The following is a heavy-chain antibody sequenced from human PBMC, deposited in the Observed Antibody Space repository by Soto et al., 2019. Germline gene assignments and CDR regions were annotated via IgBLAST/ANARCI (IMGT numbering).Heavy chain of an antibody. J-gene: IGHJ5*02. CDR2: IIPIFGTA. D-gene: IGHD3-16*01. Sequence: GASVKVSCKASGGTFSSYAISWVRQAPGQGLEWMGGIIPIFGTANYAQKFQGRVTITADESTSTAYMELSSLRSEDTAVYYCARARNYAYNWFDPWGQGTLVTVSS. V-gene: IGHV1-69*13. CDR1: GGTFSSYA. CDR3: ARARNYAYNWFDP.